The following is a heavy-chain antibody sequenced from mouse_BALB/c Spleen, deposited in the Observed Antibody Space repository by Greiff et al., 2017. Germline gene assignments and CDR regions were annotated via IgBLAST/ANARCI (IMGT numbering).Heavy chain of an antibody. V-gene: IGHV5-6-5*01. Sequence: EVKLVESGGGLVKPGGSLKLSCAASGFTFSSYAMSWVRQTPEQRLEWVASISSGGSTYYSDSVMGRFTISRDNARNILYVQMKSLRSEDTAMYYCASAYESSWLDYWGQGTMVTVSA. J-gene: IGHJ3*01. CDR1: GFTFSSYA. CDR3: ASAYESSWLDY. D-gene: IGHD2-3*01. CDR2: ISSGGST.